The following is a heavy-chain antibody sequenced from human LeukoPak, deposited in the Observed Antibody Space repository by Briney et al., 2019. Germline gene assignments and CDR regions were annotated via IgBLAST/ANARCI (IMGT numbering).Heavy chain of an antibody. J-gene: IGHJ4*01. V-gene: IGHV4-61*02. CDR2: IYTTGST. CDR3: ARERGSLTGYLSIDY. D-gene: IGHD3-9*01. Sequence: KPSETLSLTCSVSAGSISSGSHYWTWIRQPAGKGLEWIGRIYTTGSTNYNPSLKSRVTISVDTSKNQFSLKLSSVTAADTAVYYCARERGSLTGYLSIDYWGHGTLVTVSS. CDR1: AGSISSGSHY.